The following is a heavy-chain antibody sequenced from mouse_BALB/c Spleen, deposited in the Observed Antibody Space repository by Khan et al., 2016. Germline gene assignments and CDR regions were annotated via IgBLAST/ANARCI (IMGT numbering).Heavy chain of an antibody. CDR1: GYSITSDYA. CDR2: ISYSGDT. J-gene: IGHJ3*01. V-gene: IGHV3-2*02. D-gene: IGHD1-1*02. CDR3: AREDYSWFAY. Sequence: EVQLQESGPGLVKPSQSLSLTCTVTGYSITSDYAWNWIRQFPGNKLVWLGYISYSGDTHYNPSLTSRISITRDTSKNQFFLQLNSVTAEDTARYYCAREDYSWFAYWGQGTLVTVSA.